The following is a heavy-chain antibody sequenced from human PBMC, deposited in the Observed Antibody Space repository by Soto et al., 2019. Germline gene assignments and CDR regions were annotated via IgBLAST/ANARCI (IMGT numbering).Heavy chain of an antibody. CDR2: VYYRGRS. Sequence: LSLTCTVSGGSVSNSNYYWGWISQSPGKGLEWIGSVYYRGRSYSKSSVKSRVTISVDTSKNQFSLNLNSVTASDTAVYYCVSQRTSVLTQAYFDYWGPGALVTVSS. V-gene: IGHV4-39*01. D-gene: IGHD2-8*01. CDR3: VSQRTSVLTQAYFDY. J-gene: IGHJ4*02. CDR1: GGSVSNSNYY.